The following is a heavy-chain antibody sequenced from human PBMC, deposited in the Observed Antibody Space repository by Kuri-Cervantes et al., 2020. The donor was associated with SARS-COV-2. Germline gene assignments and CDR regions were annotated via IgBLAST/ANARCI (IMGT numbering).Heavy chain of an antibody. CDR1: GYTFTGYY. CDR3: ARSGIFGVVIISGDWFDP. Sequence: ASVKVSCKASGYTFTGYYMHWVRQAPGQGLEWMGWINPNSGGTNYAQKFQGGVTMTRDTSISTAYMELSRLRSDDTAVYYCARSGIFGVVIISGDWFDPWGQGTLVTVSS. V-gene: IGHV1-2*02. D-gene: IGHD3-3*01. CDR2: INPNSGGT. J-gene: IGHJ5*02.